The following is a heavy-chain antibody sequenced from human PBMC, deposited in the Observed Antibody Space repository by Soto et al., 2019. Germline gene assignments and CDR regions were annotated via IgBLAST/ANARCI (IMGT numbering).Heavy chain of an antibody. J-gene: IGHJ4*02. CDR2: ISWNSGSI. V-gene: IGHV3-9*01. CDR3: AKDRPVAGFDY. CDR1: GFTFDDYA. D-gene: IGHD6-19*01. Sequence: GGSLRLSCAASGFTFDDYAMHWVRQAPGKGLEWVSGISWNSGSIGYADSVKGRFTISRDNAKNSLYLQMNSLRAEDTALYYCAKDRPVAGFDYWGQGTLVTVSS.